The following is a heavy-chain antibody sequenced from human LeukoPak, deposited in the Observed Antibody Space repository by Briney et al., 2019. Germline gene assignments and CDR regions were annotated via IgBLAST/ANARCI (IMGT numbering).Heavy chain of an antibody. CDR1: GFTFSDYY. J-gene: IGHJ4*02. Sequence: PGGSLRLSCAASGFTFSDYYMSWIRHDPGRGLEWGSYISSGGGTIYYADSVKGRFTISTDNAKNSLYLQMNSLRAEDTAVYYCARPICSCGCDYWGQGTLVTVSS. V-gene: IGHV3-11*01. D-gene: IGHD6-19*01. CDR3: ARPICSCGCDY. CDR2: ISSGGGTI.